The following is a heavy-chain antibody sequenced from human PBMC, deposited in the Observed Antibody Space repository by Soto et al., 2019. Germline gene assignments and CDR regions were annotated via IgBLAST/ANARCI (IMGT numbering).Heavy chain of an antibody. Sequence: QVQLVESGGGVVQPGRSLRLSCAASGFTFSNYAMYWVCQAPGKGLEWVAIISYDGSNKYYADSVKGRFLIARDNTKNMLYLQMNSLRIEDTAVYYCARGSYQHSSGHQNYYYGLDVW. CDR2: ISYDGSNK. D-gene: IGHD3-22*01. J-gene: IGHJ6*01. CDR3: ARGSYQHSSGHQNYYYGLDV. V-gene: IGHV3-30-3*01. CDR1: GFTFSNYA.